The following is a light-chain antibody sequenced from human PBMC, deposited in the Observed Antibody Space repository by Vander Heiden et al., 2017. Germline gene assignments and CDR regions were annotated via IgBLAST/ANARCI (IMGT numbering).Light chain of an antibody. CDR1: SSNIGAGYD. CDR3: QSYDSSVV. CDR2: GNS. J-gene: IGLJ2*01. Sequence: QSVLTQPPSVSGAPGQRVTISCTGSSSNIGAGYDVHWYQQVPGTAPKRLIYGNSNRPSGVPDRFSGSKSGTSASLAITGLQAEDEADYYCQSYDSSVVFGGGTKLTVL. V-gene: IGLV1-40*01.